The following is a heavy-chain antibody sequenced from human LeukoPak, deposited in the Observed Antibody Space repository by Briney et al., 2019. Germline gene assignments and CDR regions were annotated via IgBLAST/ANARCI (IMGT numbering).Heavy chain of an antibody. CDR3: SRDLASTPHWEFDY. Sequence: ASVKVSCKASGYIFTDYYIHWVRQAPEQGLEWMGRINPKTGGTDDAQDFQGRVTMTRDTSINTVYMKLSSLRSDDTAVYYCSRDLASTPHWEFDYWGQGTPVTVSP. CDR2: INPKTGGT. J-gene: IGHJ4*02. V-gene: IGHV1-2*06. D-gene: IGHD7-27*01. CDR1: GYIFTDYY.